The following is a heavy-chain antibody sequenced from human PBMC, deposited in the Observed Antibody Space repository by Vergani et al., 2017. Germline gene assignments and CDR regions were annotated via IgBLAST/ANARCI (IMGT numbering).Heavy chain of an antibody. CDR2: ISGDGGST. D-gene: IGHD3-16*01. V-gene: IGHV3-43*02. Sequence: EVQLVESGGGVVQPGGSLRLSCAASGFTFDDYAMHWVRQAPGKGLDWVSLISGDGGSTYYADSVKGRFTISRDNSKNSLYLQMNSLRTEDTALYYCAKDMVRFPYAYYFDYWGQGTLVTVSS. CDR1: GFTFDDYA. CDR3: AKDMVRFPYAYYFDY. J-gene: IGHJ4*02.